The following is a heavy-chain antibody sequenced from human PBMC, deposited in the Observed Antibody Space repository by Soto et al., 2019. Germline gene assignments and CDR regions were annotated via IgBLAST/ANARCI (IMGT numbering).Heavy chain of an antibody. CDR1: GDSVSSNSAG. CDR3: TGITWCRAMDV. Sequence: SQTLSLTCVISGDSVSSNSAGWNWIRHSPSRGLEWLGRTYYKSKWNNDYALSVKSRITINPDTSKNQFSLHLYSVTPEDTAVYYCTGITWCRAMDVWGPGTPVTVS. V-gene: IGHV6-1*01. CDR2: TYYKSKWNN. D-gene: IGHD2-8*01. J-gene: IGHJ6*02.